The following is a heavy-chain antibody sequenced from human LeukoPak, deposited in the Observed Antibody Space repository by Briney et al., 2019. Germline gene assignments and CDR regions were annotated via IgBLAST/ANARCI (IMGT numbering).Heavy chain of an antibody. CDR1: GFTFSSYA. CDR3: AKPLEKYTYGGNFDY. CDR2: ISSSADST. V-gene: IGHV3-23*01. D-gene: IGHD4-23*01. J-gene: IGHJ4*02. Sequence: QPGGSVRLSCEASGFTFSSYAMSWVRQAPGKGLAWVSVISSSADSTYYADSVKGRFTISRDNSRNTLYLQMNNLRAEDTAVYYCAKPLEKYTYGGNFDYWGQGILVTVSS.